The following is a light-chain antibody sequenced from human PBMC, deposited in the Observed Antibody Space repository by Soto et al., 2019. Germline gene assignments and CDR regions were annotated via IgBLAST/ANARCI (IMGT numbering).Light chain of an antibody. CDR1: SSNIGAGYD. J-gene: IGLJ3*02. CDR3: QSYDSSLSGWV. V-gene: IGLV1-40*01. CDR2: GNN. Sequence: QSVLTQPPSVSGAPGQRVTISCTRSSSNIGAGYDVHWYQQLPGTAPKLLIYGNNNRPSGVPDRFSGSKSATSDSLAITGLQAEDEADYYCQSYDSSLSGWVFGGGTKVTVL.